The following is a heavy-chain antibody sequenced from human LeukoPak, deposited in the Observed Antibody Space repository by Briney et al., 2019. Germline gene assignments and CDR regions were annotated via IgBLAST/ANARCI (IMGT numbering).Heavy chain of an antibody. D-gene: IGHD3-10*01. CDR2: ISAYNGNT. J-gene: IGHJ4*02. CDR1: GYTFTSYG. V-gene: IGHV1-18*01. Sequence: ASVKVSCKASGYTFTSYGISWVRQAPGQGLEWMGWISAYNGNTNYAQKLQGRVTMTTDTSTSTAYMELRSLRSDDTAVYCCARASELLWFGELVDYWGQGTLVTVSS. CDR3: ARASELLWFGELVDY.